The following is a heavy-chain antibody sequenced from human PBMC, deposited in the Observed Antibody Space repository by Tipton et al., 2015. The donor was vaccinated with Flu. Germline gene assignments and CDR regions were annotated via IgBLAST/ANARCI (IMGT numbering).Heavy chain of an antibody. CDR2: ISGGGTRT. Sequence: SLRLSCVGSGFTFSNNGMTWVRQAPGKGLGWVSAISGGGTRTFYAESVKGRFTISRDNSEKALYLQLNSLRVEDTAVYYFVRLNSRRIVPAATWGDSWGQGTLVPVSS. D-gene: IGHD2-15*01. CDR3: VRLNSRRIVPAATWGDS. V-gene: IGHV3-23*01. J-gene: IGHJ4*02. CDR1: GFTFSNNG.